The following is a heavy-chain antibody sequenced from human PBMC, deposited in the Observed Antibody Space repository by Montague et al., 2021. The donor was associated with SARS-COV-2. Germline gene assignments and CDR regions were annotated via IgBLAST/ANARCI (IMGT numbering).Heavy chain of an antibody. CDR1: GDSFTYFY. J-gene: IGHJ5*02. CDR2: ISSTGST. CDR3: AREVSGSYYNGWFDP. V-gene: IGHV4-59*01. D-gene: IGHD3-10*01. Sequence: SETLSLTCSVSGDSFTYFYWSWIRQSPGKGLEWIGYISSTGSTNYNPSLKSRVTISVGTSKNQFSLKLSSVTAADTAVYYCAREVSGSYYNGWFDPWGQGTLVTVSS.